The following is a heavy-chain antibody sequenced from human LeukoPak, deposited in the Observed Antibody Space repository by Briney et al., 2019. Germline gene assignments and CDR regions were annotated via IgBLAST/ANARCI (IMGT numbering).Heavy chain of an antibody. J-gene: IGHJ5*02. CDR1: GFTFSSYS. CDR3: ARDPLDSSGLMNWFDP. V-gene: IGHV3-30-3*01. Sequence: GGSLRLSCAASGFTFSSYSMHWVRQAPGKGLEWVAVISYDGINKYYADSVKGRFTISRDNSKNTLYLQMNSLRTEDTAVYYCARDPLDSSGLMNWFDPWGQGTLVTVSS. D-gene: IGHD3-22*01. CDR2: ISYDGINK.